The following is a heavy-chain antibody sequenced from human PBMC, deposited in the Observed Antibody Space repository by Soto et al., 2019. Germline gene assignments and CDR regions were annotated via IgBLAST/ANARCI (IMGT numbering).Heavy chain of an antibody. D-gene: IGHD5-12*01. CDR2: ISSSSSYI. V-gene: IGHV3-21*01. CDR1: GFTFSSYS. J-gene: IGHJ4*02. Sequence: EVQLVESGGGLVKPGGSLRLSCAASGFTFSSYSMNWVRQAPGKGLEWVSSISSSSSYIYYADSVKGRFTNSRDNAKNSLYLQMNSLRAEDTAVYYCARDGRVCGYELAPLGYWGQGTLVTVSS. CDR3: ARDGRVCGYELAPLGY.